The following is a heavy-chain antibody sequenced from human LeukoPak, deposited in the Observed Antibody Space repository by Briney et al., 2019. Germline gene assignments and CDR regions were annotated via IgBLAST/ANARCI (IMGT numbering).Heavy chain of an antibody. CDR1: GFTFSTYS. CDR2: ISSSSSTI. Sequence: GGSLRLSCSASGFTFSTYSMNWVRQAPGKGLEWVSYISSSSSTIYYADSVKGRFTISRDNAKNSLYLQMNSLRAEDTAVYYCARDIHYDFWSGYYPFDYWGQGTLVTVSS. CDR3: ARDIHYDFWSGYYPFDY. V-gene: IGHV3-48*01. J-gene: IGHJ4*02. D-gene: IGHD3-3*01.